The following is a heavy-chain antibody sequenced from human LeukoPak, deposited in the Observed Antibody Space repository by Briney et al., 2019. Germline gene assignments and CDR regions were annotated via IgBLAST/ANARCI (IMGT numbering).Heavy chain of an antibody. Sequence: ASVKVSCKASGYTFTGYYMHWVRQAPGQGLEWMGRINPNSGGTNYAQKFQGRVTMTRETSISPAYMELSSLRSDDTAVYYCARDHHHYAWSGGTCYSGEGDWFDPWGQGTLVTVSS. D-gene: IGHD2-15*01. CDR3: ARDHHHYAWSGGTCYSGEGDWFDP. CDR1: GYTFTGYY. CDR2: INPNSGGT. J-gene: IGHJ5*02. V-gene: IGHV1-2*06.